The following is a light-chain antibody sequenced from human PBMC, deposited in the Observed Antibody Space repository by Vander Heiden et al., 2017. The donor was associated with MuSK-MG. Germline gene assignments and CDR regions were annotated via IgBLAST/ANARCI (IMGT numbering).Light chain of an antibody. CDR1: SSNIGAGYD. CDR2: DNS. J-gene: IGLJ3*02. Sequence: SVLTQPPSVSGAPGQRVTISCTGSSSNIGAGYDVHWYQQLPGTAPKLLIYDNSNRPAGVPDRFSGSKSGTSASLAITGHQAEDEADYYCQSYDNSLSRVFGGGTKLTVL. CDR3: QSYDNSLSRV. V-gene: IGLV1-40*01.